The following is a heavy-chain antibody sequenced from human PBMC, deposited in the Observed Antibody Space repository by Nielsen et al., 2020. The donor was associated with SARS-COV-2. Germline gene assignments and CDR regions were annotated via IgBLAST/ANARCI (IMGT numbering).Heavy chain of an antibody. CDR2: ISSDSSYI. D-gene: IGHD5-18*01. CDR1: GFTFSSYS. J-gene: IGHJ3*02. Sequence: GESLKISCAASGFTFSSYSMNWVRQAPGKGLEWVSSISSDSSYIYYADSVKGRFTISRDNAKNTLYLQMNSLRAEDTAVYYCARDRGYSYDPDAFDIWGQGTMVTVSS. CDR3: ARDRGYSYDPDAFDI. V-gene: IGHV3-21*04.